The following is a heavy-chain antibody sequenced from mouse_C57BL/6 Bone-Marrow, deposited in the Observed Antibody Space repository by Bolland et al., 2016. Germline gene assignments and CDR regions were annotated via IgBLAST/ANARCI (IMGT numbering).Heavy chain of an antibody. Sequence: INSDGGSTYYPDTMERRFIISRDNTKKTLYLQMSSLRSEDTALYYCESRWLHDFDVWGQGTLV. V-gene: IGHV5-2*03. CDR3: ESRWLHDFDV. J-gene: IGHJ3*01. D-gene: IGHD2-2*01. CDR2: INSDGGST.